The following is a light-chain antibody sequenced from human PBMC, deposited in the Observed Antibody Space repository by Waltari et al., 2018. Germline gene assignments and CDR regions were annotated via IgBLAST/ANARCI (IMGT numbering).Light chain of an antibody. CDR3: QQSYPTPPWT. Sequence: DIQMTHSPSSLSASVGDRVTITCRASQRISNYLNWYQQKPGKAPRLLIYAASSLQSGVPSRFSGSGSGTDFTLTITSLQPEDFATYYCQQSYPTPPWTFGQGTKVDMK. J-gene: IGKJ1*01. CDR2: AAS. V-gene: IGKV1-39*01. CDR1: QRISNY.